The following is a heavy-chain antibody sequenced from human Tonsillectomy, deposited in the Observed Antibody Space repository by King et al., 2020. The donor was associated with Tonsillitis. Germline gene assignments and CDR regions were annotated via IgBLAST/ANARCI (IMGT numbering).Heavy chain of an antibody. V-gene: IGHV3-7*04. J-gene: IGHJ4*02. CDR3: ARDLWGYNDYDAY. D-gene: IGHD5-12*01. CDR2: IKQGGSDR. Sequence: VQLVESGGGLVQPGGSLRLSCAASGFSFSSYWMSWVRQAPGKGLEWVANIKQGGSDRYYVDSVKGRFTIYRDNAKTSLYLQMNSLRVEDKAVYYCARDLWGYNDYDAYWGQGTLVTVSS. CDR1: GFSFSSYW.